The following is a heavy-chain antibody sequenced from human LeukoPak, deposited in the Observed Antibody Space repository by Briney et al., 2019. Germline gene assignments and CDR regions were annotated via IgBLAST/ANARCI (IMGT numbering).Heavy chain of an antibody. J-gene: IGHJ6*03. CDR1: RFTFSTYG. Sequence: GGSLRLSCTSSRFTFSTYGMHWVRQAPGKGLEWVAFIQSDESNKYYADSVKGRFTISRDNSKNTLYLQMNSLRAEDTAIYYCAKNGDRGAYCSGGSCYPYLYYYMDVWGKGTTVTISS. D-gene: IGHD2-15*01. V-gene: IGHV3-30*02. CDR3: AKNGDRGAYCSGGSCYPYLYYYMDV. CDR2: IQSDESNK.